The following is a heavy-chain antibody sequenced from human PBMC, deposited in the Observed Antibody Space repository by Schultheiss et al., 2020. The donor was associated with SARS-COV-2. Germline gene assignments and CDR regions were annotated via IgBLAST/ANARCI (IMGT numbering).Heavy chain of an antibody. V-gene: IGHV3-30-3*01. D-gene: IGHD3-3*01. J-gene: IGHJ6*02. CDR2: ISYDGSNK. Sequence: GGSLRLSCAASGFTFSSYAMHWVRQAPGKGLEWVAVISYDGSNKYYADSVKGRFTISRDNSRNTVDLEVNSLRAEDTAVFYCARESDYDFWSGYYRGYYYYYGMDVWGQGTTVTVSS. CDR1: GFTFSSYA. CDR3: ARESDYDFWSGYYRGYYYYYGMDV.